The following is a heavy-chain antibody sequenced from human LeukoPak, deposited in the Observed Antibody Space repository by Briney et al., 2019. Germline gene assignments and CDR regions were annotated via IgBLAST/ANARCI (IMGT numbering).Heavy chain of an antibody. D-gene: IGHD6-13*01. V-gene: IGHV4-59*01. CDR1: GGSISSNY. J-gene: IGHJ5*02. CDR3: ARGGFGSSTWYFELDP. Sequence: KPSETLSLTCTVSGGSISSNYWSWIRQPPGKGLEWIGCIYYLGSTNYNPSLESRVTVSVDTSKNQFSLKLSSVTAADTALYYCARGGFGSSTWYFELDPSGEGTLVTASS. CDR2: IYYLGST.